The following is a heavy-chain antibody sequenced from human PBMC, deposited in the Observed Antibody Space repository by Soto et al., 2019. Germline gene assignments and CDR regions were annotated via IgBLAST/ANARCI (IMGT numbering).Heavy chain of an antibody. CDR1: GYTFTSYA. CDR3: ARGQGYCSGCSCSGYYYMDV. J-gene: IGHJ6*03. CDR2: INAGNGNT. V-gene: IGHV1-3*01. D-gene: IGHD2-15*01. Sequence: QVQLVQSGAEVKKPGASVKVSGKASGYTFTSYAMHWVRQAPGQRLEWMGWINAGNGNTKYSQKFQGRITITRDTSASTAYMELSSLRSEDTAVYYCARGQGYCSGCSCSGYYYMDVSGKGTTVTVSS.